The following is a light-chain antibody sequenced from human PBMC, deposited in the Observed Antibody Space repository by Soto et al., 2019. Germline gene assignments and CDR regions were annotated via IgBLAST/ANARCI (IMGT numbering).Light chain of an antibody. CDR3: QQYNTWPWT. CDR2: GAS. V-gene: IGKV3-15*01. J-gene: IGKJ1*01. CDR1: QSISDT. Sequence: EIMMTQSPATLSVSPGARATLSCRASQSISDTLAWYQQKPGQSPRLLILGASTRATGFPARFSGSGSGTDFTLTISSLQSEDLAVYYCQQYNTWPWTFGQGTKVDIK.